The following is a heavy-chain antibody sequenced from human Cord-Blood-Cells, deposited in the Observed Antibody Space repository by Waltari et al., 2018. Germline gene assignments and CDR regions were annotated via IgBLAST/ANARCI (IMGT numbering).Heavy chain of an antibody. CDR3: ARPISPHYYGSGSLDY. V-gene: IGHV1-69*01. J-gene: IGHJ4*02. CDR1: GGTFSSYA. D-gene: IGHD3-10*01. CDR2: IIPIFGTA. Sequence: QVQLVQSGAEVKKPGSSVKVSCKASGGTFSSYAISWLRQAPGQGLEWMGGIIPIFGTANDAQKFQGRVTITADESTSTAYMELSSLRSEDTAVYYCARPISPHYYGSGSLDYWGQGTLVTVSS.